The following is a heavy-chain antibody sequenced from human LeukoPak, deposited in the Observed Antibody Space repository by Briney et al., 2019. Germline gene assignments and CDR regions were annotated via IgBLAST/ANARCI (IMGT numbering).Heavy chain of an antibody. J-gene: IGHJ4*02. Sequence: GGSLRLSCAASGFTVSSNSMSWVRQAPGKGLEWVSVIYSGGSTYYADSVKGRFTISRDNSKNTLYLQMNSLRAEDTAVYYCARQTIDDSSGYYDYWGQGTLVTVSS. CDR3: ARQTIDDSSGYYDY. CDR1: GFTVSSNS. V-gene: IGHV3-66*02. CDR2: IYSGGST. D-gene: IGHD3-22*01.